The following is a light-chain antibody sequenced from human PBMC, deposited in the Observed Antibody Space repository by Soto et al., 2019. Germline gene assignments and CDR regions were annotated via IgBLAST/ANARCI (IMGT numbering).Light chain of an antibody. V-gene: IGLV2-11*01. CDR2: DII. Sequence: QSALTQPRSVSGSPGQSVTISCTGTSSDVGGYNYVSWYQQHPGKAPKLMIYDIIKRTSGVPDRFSGSKSGNTASLTISGLQADDGADYYCCSYAGSYTVVFGGGTKVTVL. CDR1: SSDVGGYNY. J-gene: IGLJ2*01. CDR3: CSYAGSYTVV.